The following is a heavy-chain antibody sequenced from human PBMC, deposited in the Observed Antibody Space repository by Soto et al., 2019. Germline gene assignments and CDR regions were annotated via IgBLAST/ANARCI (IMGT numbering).Heavy chain of an antibody. D-gene: IGHD2-15*01. V-gene: IGHV3-11*06. CDR3: VRGGGGGLFDP. CDR2: ISPGSRYP. J-gene: IGHJ5*02. Sequence: QVQLVESGGGLVTPGGSLRLSCASSGFTFSDYYMSWIRQAPGKGPEWLSYISPGSRYPAYADSVKGRFTISSDNARRSLSLQMNSLTVDDTAIYYCVRGGGGGLFDPWGQGSMVTVSS. CDR1: GFTFSDYY.